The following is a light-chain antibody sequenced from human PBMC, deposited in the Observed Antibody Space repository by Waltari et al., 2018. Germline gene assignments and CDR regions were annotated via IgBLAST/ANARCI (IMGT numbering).Light chain of an antibody. V-gene: IGLV1-47*01. Sequence: QSVLTQPPSASGTPGRRVTISCSGSSSHTGSNYVYWYQQLPGTAPKLLIYKNNQRPSGVPDRFSGSKSGTSASLAISGLRSEDEADYYCAAWDDSLSGLVFGGGTKLTVL. CDR1: SSHTGSNY. J-gene: IGLJ2*01. CDR2: KNN. CDR3: AAWDDSLSGLV.